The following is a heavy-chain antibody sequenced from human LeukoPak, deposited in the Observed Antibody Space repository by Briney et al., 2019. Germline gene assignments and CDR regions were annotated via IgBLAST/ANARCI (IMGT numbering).Heavy chain of an antibody. V-gene: IGHV4-30-4*01. CDR1: GGSISSGDYY. D-gene: IGHD3-3*01. J-gene: IGHJ6*02. CDR3: ARGDYDFWSGYRGYYYYGMDV. CDR2: IYYSGST. Sequence: SETLSLTCTVSGGSISSGDYYWSWIRQPPGKGLEWIGYIYYSGSTYYNPSLKSRVTISVDTSKNQFSLKLSSVTAADTAVYYCARGDYDFWSGYRGYYYYGMDVWGQGTTVTVSS.